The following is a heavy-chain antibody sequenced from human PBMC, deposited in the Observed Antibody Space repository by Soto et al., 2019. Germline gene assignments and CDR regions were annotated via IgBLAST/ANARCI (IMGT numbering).Heavy chain of an antibody. V-gene: IGHV3-53*01. D-gene: IGHD1-1*01. CDR1: GLTISGKKY. J-gene: IGHJ3*01. Sequence: ASGGGLIQPGESLRLSCAAFGLTISGKKYVAWVRQAPGKGLEWVSGLYDVDGSFYADSVRGRFTTSSDSSKTTVYLQMNDLRPDDTAVYYCATWHEREHAYDVWGQGTTVTVSS. CDR3: ATWHEREHAYDV. CDR2: LYDVDGS.